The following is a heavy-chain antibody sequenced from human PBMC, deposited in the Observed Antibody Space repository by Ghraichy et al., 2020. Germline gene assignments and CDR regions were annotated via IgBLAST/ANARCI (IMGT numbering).Heavy chain of an antibody. CDR1: GFTVSSNY. J-gene: IGHJ4*02. CDR2: IYSGGST. V-gene: IGHV3-53*01. Sequence: GESLNISCAASGFTVSSNYMSCVRQAPGKGLEWVSFIYSGGSTYYADSVKGRFTISRDNSKNTLYLQMNSLRAEDTAVYYCARGAVEMATIYLDYWGQGTLVTVSS. CDR3: ARGAVEMATIYLDY. D-gene: IGHD5-24*01.